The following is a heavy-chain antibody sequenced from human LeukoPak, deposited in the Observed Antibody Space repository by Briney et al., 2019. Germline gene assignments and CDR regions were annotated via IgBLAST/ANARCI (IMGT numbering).Heavy chain of an antibody. Sequence: PSETLSLTCTVSGGSISSGSYYWSWIRQPAGKGLEWIGRIYTSGSTNYNPSLKSRVTISVDTSKSQFSLKLSSVTAADTAVYYCARSGAMIVDFDYWGQGTLVTVSS. CDR3: ARSGAMIVDFDY. CDR1: GGSISSGSYY. CDR2: IYTSGST. D-gene: IGHD3-22*01. V-gene: IGHV4-61*02. J-gene: IGHJ4*02.